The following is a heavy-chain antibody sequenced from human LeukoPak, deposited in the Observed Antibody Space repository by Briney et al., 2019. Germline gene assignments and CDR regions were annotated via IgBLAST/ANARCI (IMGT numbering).Heavy chain of an antibody. CDR3: ARDPRSSGYCSGGSCSDWFDP. V-gene: IGHV4-61*01. Sequence: PSETLSLTCTVSGGSVSRGSYYWSWIRQPPGKGLEWIGYIYYSGSTNYNPSLKSRVTISVDTSRNQFSLKLSSVTAADTAVYYCARDPRSSGYCSGGSCSDWFDPWGQGTPVTVSS. CDR2: IYYSGST. J-gene: IGHJ5*02. CDR1: GGSVSRGSYY. D-gene: IGHD2-15*01.